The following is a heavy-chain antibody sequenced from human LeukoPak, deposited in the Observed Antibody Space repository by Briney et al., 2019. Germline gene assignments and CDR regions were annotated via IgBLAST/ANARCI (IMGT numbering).Heavy chain of an antibody. J-gene: IGHJ4*02. CDR3: ARAGSSWSPFDY. Sequence: GGSLRLSCAASGFTVSSNYMSWVRQAPGEGLEWVSIIYSGGSAYYTDSVKGRFTTSRDNSKNTLPLQMNSLRAEDTAVYYCARAGSSWSPFDYWGLGTLVTVSS. CDR2: IYSGGSA. D-gene: IGHD6-13*01. V-gene: IGHV3-53*01. CDR1: GFTVSSNY.